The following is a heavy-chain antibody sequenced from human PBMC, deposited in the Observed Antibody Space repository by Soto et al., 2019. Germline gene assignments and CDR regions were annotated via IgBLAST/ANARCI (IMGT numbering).Heavy chain of an antibody. CDR2: INHSGST. J-gene: IGHJ6*02. CDR1: GGSFSGYY. CDR3: ARVRRRARPGDHYYYYYGMDV. D-gene: IGHD6-6*01. V-gene: IGHV4-34*01. Sequence: SETLSLTCAVYGGSFSGYYWSWIRQPPGKGLEWIGEINHSGSTNYNPSLKSRVTISVDTSKNQFSLKLSSVTAADTAVYYCARVRRRARPGDHYYYYYGMDVWGQGTTVTVSS.